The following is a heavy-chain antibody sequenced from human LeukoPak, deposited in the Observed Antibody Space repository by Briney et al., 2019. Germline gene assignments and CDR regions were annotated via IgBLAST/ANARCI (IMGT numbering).Heavy chain of an antibody. CDR1: GGSFSGYY. D-gene: IGHD6-13*01. CDR2: INHSGST. J-gene: IGHJ4*02. Sequence: SETLSLTCAVYGGSFSGYYWSWIRQPPGKGLEWIGEINHSGSTNYNPSLKSRVTISVDTSKNQLSLKLSSVTAADTAVYYCARGLGYSSSKRLDYWGQGTLVTVSS. CDR3: ARGLGYSSSKRLDY. V-gene: IGHV4-34*01.